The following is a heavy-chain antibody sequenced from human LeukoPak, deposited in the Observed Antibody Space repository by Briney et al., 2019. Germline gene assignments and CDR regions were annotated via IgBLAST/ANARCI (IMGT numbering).Heavy chain of an antibody. V-gene: IGHV4-39*07. Sequence: SQTLSLTCTVSGGSISSGSYYWSWIRQPPGKGLEWIGEINHSGSTNYNPSLKSRVTISVDTSKNQFSLKLSSVTAADTAVYYCARLIGGLVVDYWGQGTLVTVSS. J-gene: IGHJ4*02. D-gene: IGHD6-19*01. CDR3: ARLIGGLVVDY. CDR1: GGSISSGSYY. CDR2: INHSGST.